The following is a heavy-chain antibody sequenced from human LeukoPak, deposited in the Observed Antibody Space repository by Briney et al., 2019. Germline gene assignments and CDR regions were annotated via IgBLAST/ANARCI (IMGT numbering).Heavy chain of an antibody. V-gene: IGHV3-21*01. CDR2: ISSSSSYI. Sequence: GESLRLSCAASGFTFSSYSMNWVRQAPGKGLEWVSSISSSSSYIYYADSVKGRFTISRDNAKNTLYLQMNSLRAEDTAVYDCAKDALRDYYDSSGDAFDIWGQGTMVTVSS. CDR1: GFTFSSYS. D-gene: IGHD3-22*01. J-gene: IGHJ3*02. CDR3: AKDALRDYYDSSGDAFDI.